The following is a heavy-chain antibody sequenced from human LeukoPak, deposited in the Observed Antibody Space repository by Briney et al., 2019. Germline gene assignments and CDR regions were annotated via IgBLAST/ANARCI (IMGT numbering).Heavy chain of an antibody. CDR1: GFTVSSNY. Sequence: GGSLRLSCAASGFTVSSNYMSWVRQAPGKGLEWFSVIYSGGSTYYADSVKGRFTISRDNSKNTLYLQMNSLRAEHTAVYYCARGDSGSYYNHFDYWGQGTLVTVSS. D-gene: IGHD3-10*01. CDR2: IYSGGST. J-gene: IGHJ4*02. CDR3: ARGDSGSYYNHFDY. V-gene: IGHV3-66*01.